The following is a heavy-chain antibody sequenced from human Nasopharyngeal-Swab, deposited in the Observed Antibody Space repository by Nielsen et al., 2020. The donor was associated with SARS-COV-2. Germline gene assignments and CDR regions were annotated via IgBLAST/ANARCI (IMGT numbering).Heavy chain of an antibody. J-gene: IGHJ4*02. V-gene: IGHV4-59*01. D-gene: IGHD4-17*01. Sequence: SETLSLTCTVSGGSISSYYWSWIRQPPGKGLKWIGYIYYSGSTNYNPSLKSRVTISVDTSKNQFSLKLSSVTAADTAVYYCAGETTLTYYFDYWGQGTLVTVSS. CDR1: GGSISSYY. CDR2: IYYSGST. CDR3: AGETTLTYYFDY.